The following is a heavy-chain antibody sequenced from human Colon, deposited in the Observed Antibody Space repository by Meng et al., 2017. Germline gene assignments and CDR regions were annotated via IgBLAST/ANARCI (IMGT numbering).Heavy chain of an antibody. Sequence: QVPAPGAGPGLVKPSGPVVLTCVVSGGSISSSNWWSWVRQPPGKGLEWIGEIYHSGSTNYNPSLKSRVTISVDKSKNQFSLKLSSVTAADTAVYYCVREEGSRYYWGGTPAFPTWGQGTLVTVSS. CDR1: GGSISSSNW. D-gene: IGHD3-22*01. CDR3: VREEGSRYYWGGTPAFPT. J-gene: IGHJ5*02. V-gene: IGHV4-4*02. CDR2: IYHSGST.